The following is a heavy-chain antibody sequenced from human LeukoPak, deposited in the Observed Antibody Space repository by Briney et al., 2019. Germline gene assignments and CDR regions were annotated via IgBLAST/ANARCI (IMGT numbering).Heavy chain of an antibody. J-gene: IGHJ6*02. Sequence: GGSLRLSCAASGFTFSSYAMAWVRQSPGKGLEWVASISGNGDITYYTDSVKGRFAISRDNSRNTLFLQLSGLTFDDTAIYYCAKVDIVGSRKPGMDVWGQGTTVTVSS. V-gene: IGHV3-23*01. CDR2: ISGNGDIT. D-gene: IGHD2-21*01. CDR3: AKVDIVGSRKPGMDV. CDR1: GFTFSSYA.